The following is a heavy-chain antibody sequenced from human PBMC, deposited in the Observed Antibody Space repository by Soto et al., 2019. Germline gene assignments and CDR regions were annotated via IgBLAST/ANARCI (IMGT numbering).Heavy chain of an antibody. CDR1: RPPFGRYW. CDR2: INGDGSST. CDR3: ARGHPGAIAPRRVDY. D-gene: IGHD6-6*01. J-gene: IGHJ4*02. Sequence: GGSMSLPSSASRPPFGRYWMHWVRPAPGKGLVWVSRINGDGSSTSYADSVKGRFTISRDNAKNTLYLQMNSLRAEDTAVYYCARGHPGAIAPRRVDYWGQGTLVTFSS. V-gene: IGHV3-74*01.